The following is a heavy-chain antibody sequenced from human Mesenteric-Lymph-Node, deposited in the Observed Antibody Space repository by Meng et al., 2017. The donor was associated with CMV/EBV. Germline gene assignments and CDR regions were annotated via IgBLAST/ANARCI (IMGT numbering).Heavy chain of an antibody. CDR1: GFTFSSYD. CDR3: AKEGGQQQLVLGYFDS. V-gene: IGHV3-23*01. J-gene: IGHJ4*02. Sequence: GESLKISCAASGFTFSSYDMNWVRQAPGKGLEWVSTISGSGGTTYYADSVKGRFTISRDNSRSTLYLQMNSLRAEGTAVYYCAKEGGQQQLVLGYFDSWGQGTLVTVSS. D-gene: IGHD6-13*01. CDR2: ISGSGGTT.